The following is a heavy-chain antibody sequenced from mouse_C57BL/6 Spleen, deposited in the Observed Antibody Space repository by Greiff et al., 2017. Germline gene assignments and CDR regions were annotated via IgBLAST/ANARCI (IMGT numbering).Heavy chain of an antibody. Sequence: EVKLVESGGGLVKPGGSLKLSCAASGFTFSDSGMHWVRQAPEKGLEWVAYISSGSSTIYYADTVKGRFTISRDNAKNTLFLQMTSLRSEDTAMYYCARDYYGPFAYWGQGTLVTVSA. CDR1: GFTFSDSG. CDR2: ISSGSSTI. CDR3: ARDYYGPFAY. D-gene: IGHD1-1*01. J-gene: IGHJ3*01. V-gene: IGHV5-17*01.